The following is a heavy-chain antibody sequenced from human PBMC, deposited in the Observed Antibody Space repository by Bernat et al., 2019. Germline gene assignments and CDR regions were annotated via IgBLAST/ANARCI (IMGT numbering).Heavy chain of an antibody. CDR1: GFTFGDYA. CDR3: TRYPRYYYDSSGYSPPFDY. V-gene: IGHV3-49*05. D-gene: IGHD3-22*01. Sequence: EVQLVESGGGLVKPGGSLRLSCTASGFTFGDYAMSWFRQAPGKGLEWVGFIRSKAYGGTTEYAASVKGRFTISRDDSKSIAYLQMNSLKTEDTAVYYCTRYPRYYYDSSGYSPPFDYWGQGTLVTVSS. J-gene: IGHJ4*02. CDR2: IRSKAYGGTT.